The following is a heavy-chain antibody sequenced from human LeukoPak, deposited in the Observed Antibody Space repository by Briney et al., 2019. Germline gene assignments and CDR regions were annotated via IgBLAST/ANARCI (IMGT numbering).Heavy chain of an antibody. CDR1: GGSFSGYY. CDR2: INHSGST. D-gene: IGHD3/OR15-3a*01. V-gene: IGHV4-34*01. Sequence: SETLSLTCAVYGGSFSGYYWSWIRQPPGKGLEWIGEINHSGSTNYNPSLKSRVTISVDTSKNQFSLKLSSVTAADTAVYYCARGLFDFWNGRRPYFDYWGQGTLVTVSS. J-gene: IGHJ4*02. CDR3: ARGLFDFWNGRRPYFDY.